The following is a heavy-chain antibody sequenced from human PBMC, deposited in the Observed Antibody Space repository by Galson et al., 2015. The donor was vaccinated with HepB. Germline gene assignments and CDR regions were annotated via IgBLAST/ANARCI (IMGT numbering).Heavy chain of an antibody. CDR1: GFTFTSSA. Sequence: SVKVSCKASGFTFTSSAMQWVRQARGQRLEWIGWIVVGSGNTNYAQKFQERVTITRDMSTSTAYMELSSLRSEDTAVYYCAAASTAAWGVWYFDLWGRGTLVTVSS. V-gene: IGHV1-58*02. J-gene: IGHJ2*01. D-gene: IGHD3-16*01. CDR2: IVVGSGNT. CDR3: AAASTAAWGVWYFDL.